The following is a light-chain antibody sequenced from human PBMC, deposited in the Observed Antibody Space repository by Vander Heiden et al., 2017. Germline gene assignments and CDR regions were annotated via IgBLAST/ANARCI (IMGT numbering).Light chain of an antibody. Sequence: DIQMTQSPSSLSASVGDRVTITCQASQDISIYLNWYQQKPGKAPNLLIYDASNLKTAAPSRLSGSGSGTDFTFTISSLQPEDIATYSCHQAYSLPLTFGGGTKVEIK. CDR2: DAS. CDR1: QDISIY. J-gene: IGKJ4*01. V-gene: IGKV1-33*01. CDR3: HQAYSLPLT.